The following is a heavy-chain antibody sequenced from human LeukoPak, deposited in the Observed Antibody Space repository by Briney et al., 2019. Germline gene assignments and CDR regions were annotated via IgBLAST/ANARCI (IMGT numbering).Heavy chain of an antibody. Sequence: GGSLRLSCAASGFNFNNARMNWVCHAPGQGLGCVGRIKSKSDGGTTDNAAPVKGRFTNSKNDSKHTLYLQMNSLKTEHTGIYYCTTGTLTSDYWGQGTLVTVSS. D-gene: IGHD4-17*01. V-gene: IGHV3-15*01. CDR1: GFNFNNAR. J-gene: IGHJ4*02. CDR2: IKSKSDGGTT. CDR3: TTGTLTSDY.